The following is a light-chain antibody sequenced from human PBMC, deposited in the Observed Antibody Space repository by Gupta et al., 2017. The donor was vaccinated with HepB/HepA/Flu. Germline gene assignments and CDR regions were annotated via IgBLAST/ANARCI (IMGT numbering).Light chain of an antibody. CDR3: QQYGSF. CDR1: QSASSSH. V-gene: IGKV3-20*01. J-gene: IGKJ4*01. Sequence: EFVLTHSPGTLSSSLGERATLSCRPSQSASSSHLAWYQQKPGQAPRLLIYGASSRATGIPDRVSGSGSGTDFTITISRLEPEDFAVYYCQQYGSFFGGGTKVEIK. CDR2: GAS.